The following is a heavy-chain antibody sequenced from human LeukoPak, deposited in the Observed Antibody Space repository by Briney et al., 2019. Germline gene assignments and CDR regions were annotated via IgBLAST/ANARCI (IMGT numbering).Heavy chain of an antibody. CDR1: GFTFSSYA. D-gene: IGHD6-6*01. CDR3: VKGSAASRPYYFDH. Sequence: PGGSLRLSCAASGFTFSSYAMTWVRQAPGKGLEWVSAISGSGGSTYYADSVKGRLTISRDNSKNILFLQMNSLRTEDTAVYYCVKGSAASRPYYFDHWGLGTLVTVSS. CDR2: ISGSGGST. V-gene: IGHV3-23*01. J-gene: IGHJ4*02.